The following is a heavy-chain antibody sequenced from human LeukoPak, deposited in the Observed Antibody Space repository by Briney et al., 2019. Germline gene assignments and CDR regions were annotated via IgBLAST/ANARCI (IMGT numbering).Heavy chain of an antibody. CDR2: INHSGST. CDR3: ARKLISLGIVLMVYAKGAFDI. D-gene: IGHD2-8*01. V-gene: IGHV4-34*01. J-gene: IGHJ3*02. Sequence: PSETLSLTCAVYGGSFSGYYWSWIRQPPGKGLEWIGEINHSGSTNYNPSLKSRVTISVDTSKNQFSLKLSSVTAADTAVYYCARKLISLGIVLMVYAKGAFDIWGQGTMVTVSS. CDR1: GGSFSGYY.